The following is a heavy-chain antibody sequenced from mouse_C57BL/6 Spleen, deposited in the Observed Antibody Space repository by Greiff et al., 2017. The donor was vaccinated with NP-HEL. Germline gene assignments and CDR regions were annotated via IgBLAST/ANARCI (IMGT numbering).Heavy chain of an antibody. CDR3: ARGRETTEDY. J-gene: IGHJ2*01. D-gene: IGHD1-1*01. V-gene: IGHV1-72*01. Sequence: QVQLQQPGAELVKPGASVKLSCKASGYTFTSYWMHWVKQRPGRGLEWRGRFGRNSGVTKYNEKFKSKATLTVDKPSSTAYMQLSSLTSEDSAVYYCARGRETTEDYWGQGTTLTVSS. CDR2: FGRNSGVT. CDR1: GYTFTSYW.